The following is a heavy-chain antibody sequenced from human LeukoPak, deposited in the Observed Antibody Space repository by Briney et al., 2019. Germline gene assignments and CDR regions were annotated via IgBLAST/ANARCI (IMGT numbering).Heavy chain of an antibody. J-gene: IGHJ4*02. CDR2: ISSSSGYT. D-gene: IGHD4-23*01. V-gene: IGHV3-11*03. Sequence: PGGSLRLSCAASGFTFSDYHMSWIRQAPGKGLEWVSYISSSSGYTDYADSVKGRITISRDNAKNSLYLQMNSLRAEDTAVYYCARYGGNGVDYWGQGTLVTVSS. CDR1: GFTFSDYH. CDR3: ARYGGNGVDY.